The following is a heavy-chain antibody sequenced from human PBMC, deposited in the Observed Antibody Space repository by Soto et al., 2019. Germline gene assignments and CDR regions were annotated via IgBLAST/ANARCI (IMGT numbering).Heavy chain of an antibody. J-gene: IGHJ4*02. CDR1: GFTFISYS. CDR3: ARDRGIKSSWYVY. V-gene: IGHV3-21*01. Sequence: PRGSLRLSCAASGFTFISYSINFFRHSPGKGLEWVSSISSSSSYIYYADSVKGRFTISRDNAKNSLYLQMNSLRAEDTAVYYCARDRGIKSSWYVYWGQGTLVTVSS. D-gene: IGHD6-13*01. CDR2: ISSSSSYI.